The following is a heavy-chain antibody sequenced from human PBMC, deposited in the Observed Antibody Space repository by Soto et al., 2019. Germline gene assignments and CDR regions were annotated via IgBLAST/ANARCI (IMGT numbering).Heavy chain of an antibody. V-gene: IGHV4-30-4*01. CDR1: GGSISSGDYY. CDR3: ARDRGLMVFDY. D-gene: IGHD2-8*01. J-gene: IGHJ4*02. Sequence: LCGGSISSGDYYWSWIRQPPGKGLEWIGYIYYSGSTYYNPSLKSRVTISVDTSKNQFSLKLSSVTAADTAVYYCARDRGLMVFDYWGQGTLVTVSS. CDR2: IYYSGST.